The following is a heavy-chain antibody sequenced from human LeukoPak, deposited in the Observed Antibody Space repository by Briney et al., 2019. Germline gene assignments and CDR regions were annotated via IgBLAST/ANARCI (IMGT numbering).Heavy chain of an antibody. CDR2: IIPIFGTA. Sequence: SVKVSCKASGGTFSSYAISWVRQARGQGLEWMGGIIPIFGTANYAQKFQGRVTITADESTSTAYMELSSLRSEDTAVYYCARVRVLRYFDWTSPIGPLDYWGQGTLVTVSS. V-gene: IGHV1-69*13. CDR3: ARVRVLRYFDWTSPIGPLDY. CDR1: GGTFSSYA. J-gene: IGHJ4*02. D-gene: IGHD3-9*01.